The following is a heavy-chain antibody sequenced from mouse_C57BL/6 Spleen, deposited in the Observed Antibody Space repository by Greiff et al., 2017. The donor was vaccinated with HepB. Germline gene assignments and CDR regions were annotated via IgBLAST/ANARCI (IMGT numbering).Heavy chain of an antibody. J-gene: IGHJ2*01. Sequence: EVQRVESGGGLVKPGGSLKLSCAASGFTFSSYTMSWVRQTPEKRLEWVATISGGGGNTYYPDSVKGRFTISRDNAKNTLYLQMSSLRSEDTALYYCARQSYGSSFDYWGQGTTLTVSS. CDR3: ARQSYGSSFDY. CDR2: ISGGGGNT. V-gene: IGHV5-9*01. D-gene: IGHD1-1*01. CDR1: GFTFSSYT.